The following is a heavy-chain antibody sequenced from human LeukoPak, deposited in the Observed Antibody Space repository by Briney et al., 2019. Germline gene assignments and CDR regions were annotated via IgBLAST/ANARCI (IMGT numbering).Heavy chain of an antibody. CDR1: AFRFSSYG. CDR2: IRSDSSNQ. Sequence: PGGSLRLSCAASAFRFSSYGMHWVRQAPGKGPEWVAFIRSDSSNQYYADSVKGRFTISRDNSKNTLYLQMNSLRAEDTAVYYCARDSEVGYYDSSGYLNYYYYYGMDVWGQGTTVTVSS. CDR3: ARDSEVGYYDSSGYLNYYYYYGMDV. J-gene: IGHJ6*02. V-gene: IGHV3-30*02. D-gene: IGHD3-22*01.